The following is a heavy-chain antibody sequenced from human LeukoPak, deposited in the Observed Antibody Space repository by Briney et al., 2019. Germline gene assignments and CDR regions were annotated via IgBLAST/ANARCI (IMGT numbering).Heavy chain of an antibody. J-gene: IGHJ5*02. V-gene: IGHV1-2*02. CDR3: ARGTARKQLVHWFDP. CDR2: INPNSGGT. D-gene: IGHD6-6*01. CDR1: GYTFTGHY. Sequence: ASVKVSCKASGYTFTGHYMHWVRQAPGQGLEWMGWINPNSGGTNYAQKFQGRVTMTRDTSISTAYMELSRLRSDDTAVYYCARGTARKQLVHWFDPWGQGTLVTVSS.